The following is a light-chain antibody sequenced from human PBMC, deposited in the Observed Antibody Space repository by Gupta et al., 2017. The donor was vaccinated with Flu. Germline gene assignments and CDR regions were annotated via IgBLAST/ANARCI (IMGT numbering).Light chain of an antibody. J-gene: IGLJ2*01. CDR3: SSYTSSNTKI. Sequence: LTTSFPETIIDVGGHNSVSCYQHPPGKAPKLMIFEVSNRPSGVSNRFSGSKSGNTASLTISGLQAEDEADYYCSSYTSSNTKIFGGGTKLSVL. V-gene: IGLV2-14*01. CDR1: IIDVGGHNS. CDR2: EVS.